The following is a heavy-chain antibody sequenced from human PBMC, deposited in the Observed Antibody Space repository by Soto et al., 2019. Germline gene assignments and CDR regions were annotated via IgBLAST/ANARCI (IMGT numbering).Heavy chain of an antibody. CDR2: INHSGST. CDR3: ARGFAYRRGGYFDL. Sequence: QVQLQQWGAGLLKPSETLSLTCAVYGGSFSGYYWSWIRQPPGKGLEWIGEINHSGSTNYNPSLKSRVTISVDPSKNQFSLKLSSVTAADTAVYYCARGFAYRRGGYFDLWGRGTLDPVSS. J-gene: IGHJ2*01. V-gene: IGHV4-34*01. D-gene: IGHD2-2*02. CDR1: GGSFSGYY.